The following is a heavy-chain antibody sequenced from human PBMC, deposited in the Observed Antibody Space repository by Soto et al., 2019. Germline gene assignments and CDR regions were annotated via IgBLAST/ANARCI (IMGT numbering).Heavy chain of an antibody. J-gene: IGHJ4*02. V-gene: IGHV3-53*01. CDR2: IYSGGST. D-gene: IGHD3-9*01. CDR1: GFTFSSYA. CDR3: ARGLQLRYFDWSFDY. Sequence: PGGSLRLSCAASGFTFSSYAMHWVRQAPGKGLEWFSVIYSGGSTYYADSVKGRFTISRDNSKNTLYLQMNSLRAEDTAVYYCARGLQLRYFDWSFDYWGQGTLVTVSS.